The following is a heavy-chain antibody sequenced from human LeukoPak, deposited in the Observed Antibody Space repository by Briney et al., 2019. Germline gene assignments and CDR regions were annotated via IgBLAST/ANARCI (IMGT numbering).Heavy chain of an antibody. CDR1: GFPLSSYA. CDR3: ARSTIGLPRWWYYFDN. J-gene: IGHJ4*02. Sequence: PGGSLRLSCAASGFPLSSYAMTWVRQAPGKGLEWVANIKHDGSEKYYVDSVRGRFTISRDNAKNSLYLQMNSLRAEDTAVYYCARSTIGLPRWWYYFDNWGQGNLVTVSS. V-gene: IGHV3-7*01. D-gene: IGHD2-15*01. CDR2: IKHDGSEK.